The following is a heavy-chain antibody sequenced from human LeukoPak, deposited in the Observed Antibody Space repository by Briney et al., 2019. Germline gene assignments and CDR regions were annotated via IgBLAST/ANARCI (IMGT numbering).Heavy chain of an antibody. CDR1: GFTVRRNY. CDR2: IYSGGST. V-gene: IGHV3-53*01. D-gene: IGHD3-22*01. CDR3: ARKTDSSGSGDY. Sequence: SGGSLRLSCAASGFTVRRNYMSWVRQAPGKGLEWVSVIYSGGSTYYADSVKGRFTISRDNSKNTLYLQMNSLRAEDTAVFYCARKTDSSGSGDYWGQGTLVTVSS. J-gene: IGHJ4*02.